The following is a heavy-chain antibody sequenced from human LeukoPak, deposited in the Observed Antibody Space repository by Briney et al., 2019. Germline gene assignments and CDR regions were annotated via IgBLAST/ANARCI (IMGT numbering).Heavy chain of an antibody. Sequence: ASVKVSCKASGYTFTGYYMHWVRQAPGQGLEWMGWINPNSGGTHYAQRFQGRVTMTGDTSISTAYMELSRLRSDDTAVYYCAKYYYGSGSYYHWGQGTLVTVSS. J-gene: IGHJ4*02. V-gene: IGHV1-2*02. CDR1: GYTFTGYY. CDR2: INPNSGGT. D-gene: IGHD3-10*01. CDR3: AKYYYGSGSYYH.